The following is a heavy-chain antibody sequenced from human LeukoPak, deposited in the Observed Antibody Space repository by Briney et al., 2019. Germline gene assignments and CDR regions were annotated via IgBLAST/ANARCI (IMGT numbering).Heavy chain of an antibody. CDR3: VYYDSSGYYYGRLRY. J-gene: IGHJ4*02. V-gene: IGHV3-23*01. CDR2: ISADGANT. CDR1: AFTFSSHA. Sequence: PGGSLRLSCAASAFTFSSHAMSWVRQTPGTRLEWVSGISADGANTLYADSVKGRFTISRDNSKNTLYLHMRSLRAEDAAMYFCVYYDSSGYYYGRLRYWGQGTPVTVSS. D-gene: IGHD3-22*01.